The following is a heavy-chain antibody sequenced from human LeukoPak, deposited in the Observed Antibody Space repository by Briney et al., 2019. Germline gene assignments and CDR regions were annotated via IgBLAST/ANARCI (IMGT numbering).Heavy chain of an antibody. J-gene: IGHJ4*02. Sequence: SETLSLTCTVSGGSISSSSYYWGWIRQPPGKGLEWIGSIYYSGSTYYNPSLKSRVTISVDTSKNQFSLKLSSVTAADTAVYYCARQGYCSSTSCYTLDYWGQGTLVTVSS. CDR3: ARQGYCSSTSCYTLDY. CDR2: IYYSGST. D-gene: IGHD2-2*02. CDR1: GGSISSSSYY. V-gene: IGHV4-39*01.